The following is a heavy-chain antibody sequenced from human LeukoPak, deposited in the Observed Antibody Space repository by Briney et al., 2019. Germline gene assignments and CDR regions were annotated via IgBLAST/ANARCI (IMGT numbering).Heavy chain of an antibody. CDR1: GFTFSSYA. D-gene: IGHD3-22*01. CDR3: AREGDSSGYYYYYYMDV. CDR2: ISYDGSNK. J-gene: IGHJ6*03. Sequence: GGSLRLSCAASGFTFSSYAMHGVRQAPGKGLEWVAVISYDGSNKYYADSVKGRFTISRDNSKNKLYLQMNSLRAEDTAVYYCAREGDSSGYYYYYYMDVWGKGTTVTVSS. V-gene: IGHV3-30*01.